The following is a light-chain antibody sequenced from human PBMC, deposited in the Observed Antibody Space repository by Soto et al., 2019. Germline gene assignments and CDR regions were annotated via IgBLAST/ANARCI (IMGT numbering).Light chain of an antibody. J-gene: IGLJ2*01. V-gene: IGLV2-14*01. CDR3: SSYTTSGTRV. Sequence: QSALPQPASVSGSPGQSITLSCTGSSGDVGGYNYVSWYQQSAGKVPKLIVSDVSNRPSGVANRFSGSKSGNTASLTISRLQAEDEASYYCSSYTTSGTRVFGGGTKLTVL. CDR1: SGDVGGYNY. CDR2: DVS.